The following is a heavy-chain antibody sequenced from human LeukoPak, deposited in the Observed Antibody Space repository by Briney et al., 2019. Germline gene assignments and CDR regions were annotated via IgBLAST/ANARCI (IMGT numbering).Heavy chain of an antibody. D-gene: IGHD1-26*01. CDR2: ISGSGGST. J-gene: IGHJ5*02. CDR1: GFTFSSYA. V-gene: IGHV3-23*01. Sequence: GGSLRLSCAASGFTFSSYAMSWVRQAPGKGLEWVSAISGSGGSTYYADSVKGRFTISRDNSKNTLYLQMNSLRAEDTAVYYCAKDRVGATRQPAFDPWGQGTLVTVSS. CDR3: AKDRVGATRQPAFDP.